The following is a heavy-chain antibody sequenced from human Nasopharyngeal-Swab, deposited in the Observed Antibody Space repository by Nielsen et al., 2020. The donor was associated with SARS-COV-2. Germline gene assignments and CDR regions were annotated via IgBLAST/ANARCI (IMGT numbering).Heavy chain of an antibody. V-gene: IGHV1-46*01. CDR3: ARPRYGGYEISPPNY. CDR1: GGSVTSYY. J-gene: IGHJ4*02. Sequence: ASVRVFCKASGGSVTSYYMHWVRQAPGQGLEWMGIINPSGGSTSYAQKFQGRVTMTRDTSTSTVYMELSSLRSEDTAVYYCARPRYGGYEISPPNYWGQGTLVTVSS. D-gene: IGHD5-12*01. CDR2: INPSGGST.